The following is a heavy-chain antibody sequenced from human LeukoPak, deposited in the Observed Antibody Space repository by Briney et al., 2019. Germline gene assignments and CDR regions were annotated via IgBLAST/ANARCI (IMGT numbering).Heavy chain of an antibody. D-gene: IGHD1-14*01. CDR2: ISSSGSTI. J-gene: IGHJ4*02. Sequence: KSGGSLRLSCAASGFTFSDYYMSWIRQAPGKGLEWVSYISSSGSTIYYADSVKGRFTISRDNAKNSLSLRMNSLRAEDTAVYYCARDALTGYFDSWGQGTLVTVSS. CDR1: GFTFSDYY. V-gene: IGHV3-11*04. CDR3: ARDALTGYFDS.